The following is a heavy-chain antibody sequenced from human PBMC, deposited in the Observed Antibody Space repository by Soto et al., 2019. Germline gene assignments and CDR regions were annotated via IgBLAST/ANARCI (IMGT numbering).Heavy chain of an antibody. D-gene: IGHD3-10*01. J-gene: IGHJ5*02. Sequence: GASVKVSCKASGYTFTSYGISWVRQAPEQGLEWMGWISAYNGNTNYAQKLQGRVTMTTDTSTSTAYMELRSLRSDDTAVYYCARDWGSYYYGSGSYSWFAPWGQGTLVTVSS. CDR2: ISAYNGNT. CDR3: ARDWGSYYYGSGSYSWFAP. V-gene: IGHV1-18*01. CDR1: GYTFTSYG.